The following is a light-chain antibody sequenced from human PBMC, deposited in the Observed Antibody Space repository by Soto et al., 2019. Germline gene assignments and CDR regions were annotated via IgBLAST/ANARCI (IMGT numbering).Light chain of an antibody. Sequence: DIQMTQSPSTLSASVGDRVTITCRASQSISSSLAWYQQKPGKAPKLLIFGASSLETGVSSRFSGSGSGTEFTLTISSLQPGDFATYFCQQCYDFSRTFGQGTKVEI. V-gene: IGKV1-5*01. J-gene: IGKJ1*01. CDR3: QQCYDFSRT. CDR1: QSISSS. CDR2: GAS.